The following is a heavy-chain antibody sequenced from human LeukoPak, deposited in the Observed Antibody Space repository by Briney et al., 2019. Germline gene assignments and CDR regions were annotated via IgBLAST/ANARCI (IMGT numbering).Heavy chain of an antibody. Sequence: PGGSLRLSCAASGFTFDDYGMSWVRQAPGKGLEWVSGINWNGGSTGYADSVKGRFTISRDNAKNSLYLQMNSLRAEDTALYYCARVKRGSSSSRYYYYYYMDVWGKGTTVTVSS. J-gene: IGHJ6*03. V-gene: IGHV3-20*04. D-gene: IGHD6-6*01. CDR1: GFTFDDYG. CDR2: INWNGGST. CDR3: ARVKRGSSSSRYYYYYYMDV.